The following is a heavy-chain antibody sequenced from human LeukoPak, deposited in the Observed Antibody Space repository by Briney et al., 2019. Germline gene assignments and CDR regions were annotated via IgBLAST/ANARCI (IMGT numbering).Heavy chain of an antibody. Sequence: PGRSLRLSCAASGFTFSSYAMHWVRQAPGKGLEWVAVISYDGSNKYYADSVKGRFTISRDNSKNTLYLQMNSLRAEDTAVYYCAKDTNGSGSYLVDYWGQGTLVTVSS. CDR3: AKDTNGSGSYLVDY. J-gene: IGHJ4*02. CDR2: ISYDGSNK. CDR1: GFTFSSYA. V-gene: IGHV3-30*04. D-gene: IGHD3-10*01.